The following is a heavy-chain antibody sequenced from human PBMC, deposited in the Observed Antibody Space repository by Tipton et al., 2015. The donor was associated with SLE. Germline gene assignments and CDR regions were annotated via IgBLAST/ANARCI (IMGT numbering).Heavy chain of an antibody. CDR2: IHNSGHT. CDR1: GDFINNNY. V-gene: IGHV4-59*08. Sequence: TLSLTCAVSGDFINNNYWSWIRQSPGKGLEWIAYIHNSGHTNSNPSLKGRVFISLDTSKSQFSLKLTSVTVADTAVYYCARHGYSRTLDAECDYWGQGLLVTVVS. J-gene: IGHJ4*02. D-gene: IGHD5-12*01. CDR3: ARHGYSRTLDAECDY.